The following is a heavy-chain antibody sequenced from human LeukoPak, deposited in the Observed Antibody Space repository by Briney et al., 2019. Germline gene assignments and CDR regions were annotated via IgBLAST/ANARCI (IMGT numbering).Heavy chain of an antibody. V-gene: IGHV4-59*11. CDR1: GGSISSHY. J-gene: IGHJ6*03. CDR3: GRDALVGYFSYYYMDV. D-gene: IGHD2-15*01. Sequence: SETLSLTCTVSGGSISSHYWTWIRQSPVKGLEWIGDISNSGSTSYNPSLKSRVTISIDTSKNQFSLKLSSVTAADTAVYYCGRDALVGYFSYYYMDVWGRGTTVTVSS. CDR2: ISNSGST.